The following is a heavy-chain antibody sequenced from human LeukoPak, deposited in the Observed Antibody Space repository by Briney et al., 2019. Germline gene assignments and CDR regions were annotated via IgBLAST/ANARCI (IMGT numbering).Heavy chain of an antibody. V-gene: IGHV4-34*01. Sequence: PSETLSLTCAVYGGSFSGYYWSWIRQPPGKGLEWIGEINHSGSINYNPSLKSRVTISVDTSKNQFSLKLSSVTAADTAVYYCARLIYPDAFDIWGQGTMVTVSS. J-gene: IGHJ3*02. CDR3: ARLIYPDAFDI. CDR1: GGSFSGYY. CDR2: INHSGSI. D-gene: IGHD2-2*02.